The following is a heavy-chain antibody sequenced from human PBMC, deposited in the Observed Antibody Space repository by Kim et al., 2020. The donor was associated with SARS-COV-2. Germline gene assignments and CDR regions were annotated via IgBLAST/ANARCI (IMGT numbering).Heavy chain of an antibody. J-gene: IGHJ3*02. CDR2: IIPIFGTA. CDR1: GGTFSSYA. V-gene: IGHV1-69*13. Sequence: SVKVSCKASGGTFSSYAISWVRQAPGQGLEWMGGIIPIFGTANYAQKFQGRVTITADESTSTAYMELSSLRSEDTAVYYCARDSLPYYYDSIRGRAFDIWGQGTMVTVSS. CDR3: ARDSLPYYYDSIRGRAFDI. D-gene: IGHD3-22*01.